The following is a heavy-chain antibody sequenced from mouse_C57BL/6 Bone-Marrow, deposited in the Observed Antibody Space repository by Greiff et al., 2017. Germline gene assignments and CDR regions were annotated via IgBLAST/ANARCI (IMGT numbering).Heavy chain of an antibody. Sequence: QVQLQQPGAELVRPGSSVKLSCKASGYTFTSYWMDWVKQRPGQGLEWIGNIYPSDSDTHYNQKFKDKATLTVDKSSSTAYMQLSSLTYEDSAVYYCARSEVTTVVATYDYWGQGTTLTVSS. V-gene: IGHV1-61*01. CDR1: GYTFTSYW. J-gene: IGHJ2*01. D-gene: IGHD1-1*01. CDR3: ARSEVTTVVATYDY. CDR2: IYPSDSDT.